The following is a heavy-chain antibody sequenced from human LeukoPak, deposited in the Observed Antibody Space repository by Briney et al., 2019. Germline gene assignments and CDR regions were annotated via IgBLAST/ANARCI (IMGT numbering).Heavy chain of an antibody. Sequence: GGSLRLSCAASGFTFSSYSMNWVRQAPGKGLEWVSSISSSSSYIYYADSVKGRFTISRDNAKNSLYLQMNSLRAEDTAVYYCAKGTSMVRGDLFDYWGQGTLVTVSS. V-gene: IGHV3-21*01. D-gene: IGHD3-10*01. J-gene: IGHJ4*02. CDR3: AKGTSMVRGDLFDY. CDR2: ISSSSSYI. CDR1: GFTFSSYS.